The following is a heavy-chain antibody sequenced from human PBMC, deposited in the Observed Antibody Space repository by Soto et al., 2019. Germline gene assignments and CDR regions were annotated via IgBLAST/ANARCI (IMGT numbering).Heavy chain of an antibody. CDR2: TSYDGTNK. J-gene: IGHJ4*02. CDR1: GFTFSTYG. V-gene: IGHV3-30*03. Sequence: QVQLVESGGGVVQPGRSLSLSCAASGFTFSTYGMHWVRQAPGKGLEWVAVTSYDGTNKYYADSVKGRFTISRDNSKNTLYPQMNSLRAEDTAVYYCATRGFTGQFDDWGQGTLVTVSS. D-gene: IGHD3-16*01. CDR3: ATRGFTGQFDD.